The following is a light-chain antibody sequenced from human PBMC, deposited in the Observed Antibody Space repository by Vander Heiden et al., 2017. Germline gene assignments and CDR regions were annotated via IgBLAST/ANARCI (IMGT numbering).Light chain of an antibody. V-gene: IGLV3-25*03. Sequence: SYELTQPPSVSVSPRQTARITCSGDALPKHYAYWYQQKPGQAPVLVIYTESERPSGIPERFSGSSSGTTVTLTISGVQAEDEADYYCQSADSSGVVFGGGTKLTVL. CDR3: QSADSSGVV. CDR2: TES. CDR1: ALPKHY. J-gene: IGLJ2*01.